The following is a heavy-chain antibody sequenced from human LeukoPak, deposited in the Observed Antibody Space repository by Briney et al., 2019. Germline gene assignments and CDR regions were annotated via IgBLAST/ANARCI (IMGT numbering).Heavy chain of an antibody. CDR1: GGSTSSYY. Sequence: PSETLSLTCTVSGGSTSSYYWSWIRQPPEKGLEWIGYIYYSGSTYYNPSLKSRVTISIDTSKNQFSLKLSSVIAADTAVYYCASLRTNYWGLRVHYYFDYWGQGTLVTVSS. V-gene: IGHV4-59*01. D-gene: IGHD7-27*01. CDR3: ASLRTNYWGLRVHYYFDY. CDR2: IYYSGST. J-gene: IGHJ4*02.